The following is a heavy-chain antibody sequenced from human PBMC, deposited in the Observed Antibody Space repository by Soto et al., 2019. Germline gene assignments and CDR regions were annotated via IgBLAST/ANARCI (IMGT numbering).Heavy chain of an antibody. J-gene: IGHJ4*02. CDR3: ARDTGIQPFDY. D-gene: IGHD5-18*01. V-gene: IGHV4-59*01. CDR2: IYYSGST. CDR1: GGSISSYY. Sequence: PSETLSLTCTVSGGSISSYYWSWIRQPPGKGLEWIGYIYYSGSTNYNPSLKSRVTISVDTSKNQFSLKLSSVTAADTAVYYCARDTGIQPFDYWGQGTLVTVSS.